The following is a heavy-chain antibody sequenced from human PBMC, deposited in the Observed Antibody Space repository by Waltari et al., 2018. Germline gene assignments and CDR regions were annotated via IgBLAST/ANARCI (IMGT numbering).Heavy chain of an antibody. CDR1: GGSFSGYY. V-gene: IGHV4-34*01. D-gene: IGHD3-16*01. Sequence: QVQLQQWGAGLLKPSETLSLTCAVYGGSFSGYYWSWIRQPPGKGLGGRGEINHSGSTNDNPVRKRRCTRAVDTSKNQGARKLSSGTAADTAGEDGATRRTRGGGGSPGGQGTRGT. J-gene: IGHJ5*02. CDR3: ATRRTRGGGGSP. CDR2: INHSGST.